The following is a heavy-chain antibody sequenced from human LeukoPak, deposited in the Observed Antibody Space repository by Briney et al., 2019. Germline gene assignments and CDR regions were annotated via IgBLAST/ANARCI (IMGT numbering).Heavy chain of an antibody. J-gene: IGHJ4*02. D-gene: IGHD4-17*01. CDR2: ISYDGSNK. Sequence: GGSLRLSCAASGFTFSSYAMHWVRQAPGKGLEWVAVISYDGSNKYYADSVKGRFTISRDNSKNTLYLQMNSLRAEDTAVYYCAKGGDMTTVTSVDYWGQGTLVTVSS. CDR3: AKGGDMTTVTSVDY. V-gene: IGHV3-30*04. CDR1: GFTFSSYA.